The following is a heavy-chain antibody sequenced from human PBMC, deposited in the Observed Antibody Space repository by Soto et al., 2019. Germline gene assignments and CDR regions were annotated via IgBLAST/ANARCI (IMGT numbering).Heavy chain of an antibody. CDR2: ISRNSAYI. V-gene: IGHV3-21*01. CDR1: GFTFRSST. D-gene: IGHD6-13*01. J-gene: IGHJ5*02. CDR3: TRDASRDSSARGWFDP. Sequence: PGGSLRLSCAASGFTFRSSTMNWVRQAPGKGLEWVSTISRNSAYIYYTDALRGRFTISRDNAKNSLHLQMNSLRAEDTAVYYCTRDASRDSSARGWFDPWGPGTLVTVSS.